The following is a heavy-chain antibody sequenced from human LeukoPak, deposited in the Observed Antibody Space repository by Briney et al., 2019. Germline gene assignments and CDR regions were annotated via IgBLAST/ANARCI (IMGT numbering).Heavy chain of an antibody. V-gene: IGHV4-59*01. J-gene: IGHJ4*02. CDR2: IYYSGRT. D-gene: IGHD3-10*01. Sequence: SETLSLTCTVSGGSLSSYSWSWIRQPPGKGLEWIGYIYYSGRTVYNPSLKSRVTISLDTSKNQFSLKLSSVTAADTAVYCCASDYGSGSYRFDFWGQGTLVSVSS. CDR1: GGSLSSYS. CDR3: ASDYGSGSYRFDF.